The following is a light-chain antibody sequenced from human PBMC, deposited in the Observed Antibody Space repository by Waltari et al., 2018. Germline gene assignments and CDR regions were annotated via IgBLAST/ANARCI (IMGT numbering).Light chain of an antibody. CDR1: QSVGRS. V-gene: IGKV3-20*01. J-gene: IGKJ1*01. CDR3: QHYVSLPVT. CDR2: GAS. Sequence: EIVLTQSQGTLSLSQGERANLSCRASQSVGRSLAWYQQKPGQAPRILIYGASIRATGIPDRFSGGGSGTDFSLTISRLESEDFAAYHCQHYVSLPVTFGQGTKVEIK.